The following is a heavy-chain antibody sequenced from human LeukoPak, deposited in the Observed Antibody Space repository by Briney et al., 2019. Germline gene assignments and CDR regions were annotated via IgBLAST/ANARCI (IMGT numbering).Heavy chain of an antibody. CDR3: AREPTVTDY. CDR1: GGSISSGGYY. J-gene: IGHJ4*02. CDR2: INHSGST. V-gene: IGHV4-39*07. Sequence: SETLSLTCTVSGGSISSGGYYWSWIRQPPGKGLEWIGEINHSGSTSYNPSLQSRVTISVDTSKNQFSLKLSSVTAADTAVYYCAREPTVTDYWGQGTLVTVSS. D-gene: IGHD4-11*01.